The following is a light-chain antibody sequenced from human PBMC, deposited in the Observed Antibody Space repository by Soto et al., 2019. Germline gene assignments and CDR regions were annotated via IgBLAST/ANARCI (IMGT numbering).Light chain of an antibody. CDR1: SSDVGRYNY. CDR2: EVS. Sequence: QSALTQPASVSGSPGQSITISCTGTSSDVGRYNYVSWYQQHPGKVPKLMIYEVSNRPSGVSNRFSGSKSGNTASLTISGLQTEDEADYYCSSYTSSSTVIFGGGTKVTVL. V-gene: IGLV2-14*01. J-gene: IGLJ2*01. CDR3: SSYTSSSTVI.